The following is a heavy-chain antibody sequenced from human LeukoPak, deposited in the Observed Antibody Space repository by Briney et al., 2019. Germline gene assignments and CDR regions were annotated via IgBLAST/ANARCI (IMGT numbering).Heavy chain of an antibody. CDR3: AREGTGGYNSRRSHGFDI. CDR2: INPNSGGT. Sequence: ASVRVSCKASGYSFSIYYIHWVRQAPGQGLEWMGWINPNSGGTNYAQKFQGRVTMTRDTSIDTASMELTSLTSDDTAIYYCAREGTGGYNSRRSHGFDIWCQGTVVTVSS. J-gene: IGHJ3*02. V-gene: IGHV1-2*02. D-gene: IGHD5-24*01. CDR1: GYSFSIYY.